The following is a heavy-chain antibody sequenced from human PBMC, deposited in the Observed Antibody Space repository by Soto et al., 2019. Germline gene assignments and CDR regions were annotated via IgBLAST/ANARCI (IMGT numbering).Heavy chain of an antibody. Sequence: PSETLSLTCTVSGGSISSSSYYWGWIRQPPGKGLEWIGSIYYSGSTYYNPSLKSRVTISVDTSKNQFSLKLSSVTAADTAVYYCARISYDFWSGYYSGGGYMDVWGKGTTVTVSS. V-gene: IGHV4-39*01. D-gene: IGHD3-3*01. J-gene: IGHJ6*03. CDR3: ARISYDFWSGYYSGGGYMDV. CDR2: IYYSGST. CDR1: GGSISSSSYY.